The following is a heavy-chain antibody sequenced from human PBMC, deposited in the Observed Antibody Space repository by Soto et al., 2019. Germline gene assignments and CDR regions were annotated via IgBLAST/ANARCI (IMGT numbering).Heavy chain of an antibody. J-gene: IGHJ4*02. CDR2: FDAYDGNT. Sequence: ASVKVSCKVSGYTLTELSMHWVRQAPGQGLEWMGWFDAYDGNTIYAQKLQGRVTMTTDTSTSTAYMELRSLRSDDTAVYYCARDGLWELTDYWGQGTLVTVSS. V-gene: IGHV1-24*01. CDR3: ARDGLWELTDY. D-gene: IGHD1-26*01. CDR1: GYTLTELS.